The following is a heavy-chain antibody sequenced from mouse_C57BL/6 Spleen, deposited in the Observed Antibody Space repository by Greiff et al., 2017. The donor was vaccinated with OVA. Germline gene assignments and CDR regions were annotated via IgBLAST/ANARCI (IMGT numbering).Heavy chain of an antibody. D-gene: IGHD2-3*01. Sequence: EVQLQESGPGLVKPSQSLSLTCSVTGYSITSGYYWNWIRQFPGNKLAWMGYISYDGSNNYNPSLKNRISITRDTSKNQFFLKLNSVTTEDTATYYCASYDGYYAMDYWGQGTSVTVSS. V-gene: IGHV3-6*01. J-gene: IGHJ4*01. CDR3: ASYDGYYAMDY. CDR2: ISYDGSN. CDR1: GYSITSGYY.